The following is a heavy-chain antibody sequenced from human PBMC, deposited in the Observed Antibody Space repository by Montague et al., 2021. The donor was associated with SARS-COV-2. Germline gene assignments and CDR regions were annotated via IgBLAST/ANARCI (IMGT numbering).Heavy chain of an antibody. CDR1: GGSISSDNW. J-gene: IGHJ5*02. D-gene: IGHD3-10*01. CDR3: ARRITMVRGVTKRNNWFDP. V-gene: IGHV4-4*01. Sequence: ETLSLTCAVSGGSISSDNWWSWVRQSPGKGLEWIGEISHSGSTNYNPSLKSRVTMSVDKSKNDFSLKLSPVTAADTAMYCCARRITMVRGVTKRNNWFDPWGRGILVTVSS. CDR2: ISHSGST.